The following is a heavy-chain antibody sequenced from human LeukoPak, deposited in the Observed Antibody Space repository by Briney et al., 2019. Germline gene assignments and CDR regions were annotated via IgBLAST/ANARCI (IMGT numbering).Heavy chain of an antibody. CDR3: ARDHYPTGEWFDP. CDR2: IYYSGST. CDR1: GGSISSGDYY. V-gene: IGHV4-30-4*08. Sequence: SSQTLSLTCTVSGGSISSGDYYWSWIRQPPGKGLEWIGYIYYSGSTYYNPSLKSRVTISVDTSKNQFSLKLSSVTAADTAVYSCARDHYPTGEWFDPWGQGTLVTVSS. J-gene: IGHJ5*02. D-gene: IGHD3-10*01.